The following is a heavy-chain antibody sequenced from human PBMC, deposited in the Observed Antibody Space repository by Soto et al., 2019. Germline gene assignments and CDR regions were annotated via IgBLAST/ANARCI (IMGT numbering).Heavy chain of an antibody. CDR3: AVRPGTFDS. CDR2: MNPNSGDT. CDR1: GYTFTSYD. Sequence: GASVKVSCKASGYTFTSYDIEWVRQATGQGLEWMGWMNPNSGDTGYAQQFQGRASMTRDTSITTAYMELSSLRSEDTAVYYCAVRPGTFDSWGQGTLVTVSS. V-gene: IGHV1-8*01. J-gene: IGHJ4*02.